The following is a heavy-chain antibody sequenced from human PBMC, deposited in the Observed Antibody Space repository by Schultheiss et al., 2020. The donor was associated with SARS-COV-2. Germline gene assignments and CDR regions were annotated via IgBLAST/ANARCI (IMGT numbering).Heavy chain of an antibody. D-gene: IGHD3-22*01. Sequence: SQTLSLTCAVSGGSISSGGYSWSWIRQPPGKGLEWIGYIYYSGSTNYNPSLKSRVTISVDTSKNQFSLKLSSVTAADTAVYYCARHLYDTQIDYWGQGTLVTVSS. V-gene: IGHV4-61*08. CDR2: IYYSGST. CDR3: ARHLYDTQIDY. J-gene: IGHJ4*02. CDR1: GGSISSGGYS.